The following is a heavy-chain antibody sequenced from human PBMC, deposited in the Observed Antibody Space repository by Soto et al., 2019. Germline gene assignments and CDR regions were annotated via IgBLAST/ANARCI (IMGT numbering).Heavy chain of an antibody. V-gene: IGHV3-33*01. Sequence: GGPWGFSGAAPGSTLSSYCMSWALQGLGKGVEWVYVIWIDESNKYYADSVKGRLTISRDNSKNKLYLQVKSLRGEDTAVYDCERVDGSGWVFDYWGQGALVTVSS. CDR3: ERVDGSGWVFDY. CDR1: GSTLSSYC. CDR2: IWIDESNK. J-gene: IGHJ4*02. D-gene: IGHD6-19*01.